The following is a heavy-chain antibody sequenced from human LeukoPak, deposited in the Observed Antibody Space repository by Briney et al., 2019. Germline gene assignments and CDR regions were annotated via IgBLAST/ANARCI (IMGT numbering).Heavy chain of an antibody. J-gene: IGHJ1*01. CDR3: ASQGDYLWGPYRHLHFQH. V-gene: IGHV4-39*01. CDR1: GGSISSSNYY. CDR2: IYYSGST. Sequence: SETLSLTCTVSGGSISSSNYYCGWIRQPPGKGLEWVGSIYYSGSTSYNPSLKSRVTISVDTSENQFCLRLNSVTAADTAVYYCASQGDYLWGPYRHLHFQHWGQGTLVTVSS. D-gene: IGHD3-16*02.